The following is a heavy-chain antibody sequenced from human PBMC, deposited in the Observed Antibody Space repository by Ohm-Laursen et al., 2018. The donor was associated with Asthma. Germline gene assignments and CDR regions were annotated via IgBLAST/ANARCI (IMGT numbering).Heavy chain of an antibody. CDR2: IIPIFGTA. V-gene: IGHV1-69*13. CDR3: ARDLAAPLALASRRWVNSSGWSNWFDP. J-gene: IGHJ5*02. D-gene: IGHD6-19*01. Sequence: GATVKISCKASGGTFSSYAISWVRQAPGQGLEWMGGIIPIFGTANYAQKFQGRVTITADESTSTAYMELSSLRSEDTAVYYCARDLAAPLALASRRWVNSSGWSNWFDPWGQGTLVTVSS. CDR1: GGTFSSYA.